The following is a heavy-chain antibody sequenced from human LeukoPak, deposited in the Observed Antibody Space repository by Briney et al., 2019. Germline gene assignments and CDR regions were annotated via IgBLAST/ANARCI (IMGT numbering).Heavy chain of an antibody. D-gene: IGHD3-10*01. Sequence: NPGGSLRLSCAASGFTVSTYAVTWVRQAPGKGLEWVSIITRSGGTYYADSVKGRFTISRDNSKNTLYLQMNSLRAEDTAVYYCATWVFLGESGYYDYWGQGTLVTVSS. J-gene: IGHJ4*02. CDR2: ITRSGGT. CDR3: ATWVFLGESGYYDY. CDR1: GFTVSTYA. V-gene: IGHV3-23*01.